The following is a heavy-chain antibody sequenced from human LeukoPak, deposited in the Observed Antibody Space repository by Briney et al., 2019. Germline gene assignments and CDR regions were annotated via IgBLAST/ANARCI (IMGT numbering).Heavy chain of an antibody. V-gene: IGHV1-69*05. Sequence: GASVKVSCKASGGTFRSYAISWVRQAPGQGLEWMGGIIPIFGTANYAQKFQGRVTITTDESTSTAYMELSSLRSEDTAVYYCARGGGAYCGGDCYRNWFDPWGQGTLVTVSS. D-gene: IGHD2-21*02. CDR2: IIPIFGTA. CDR1: GGTFRSYA. CDR3: ARGGGAYCGGDCYRNWFDP. J-gene: IGHJ5*02.